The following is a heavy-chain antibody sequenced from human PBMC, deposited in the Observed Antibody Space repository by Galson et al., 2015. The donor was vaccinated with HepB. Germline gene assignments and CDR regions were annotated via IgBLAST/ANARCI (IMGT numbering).Heavy chain of an antibody. CDR3: ARVGFCESGNCEDY. Sequence: SLRLSCAGSGFTFSDYWMHWVRQVPGKGLVWVSRITSDGTTTTYADSVKGRFTISRDNAKNTVHLQMNSLRVEDTAVYYCARVGFCESGNCEDYWGQGTQVTVSS. CDR1: GFTFSDYW. V-gene: IGHV3-74*01. J-gene: IGHJ4*02. CDR2: ITSDGTTT. D-gene: IGHD2-21*01.